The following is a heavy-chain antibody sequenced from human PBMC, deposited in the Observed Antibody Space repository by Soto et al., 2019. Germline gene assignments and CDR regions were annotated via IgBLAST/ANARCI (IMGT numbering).Heavy chain of an antibody. V-gene: IGHV4-59*01. D-gene: IGHD5-12*01. J-gene: IGHJ4*02. Sequence: SETLSLTCTVSGASITSSYWSWIRQSPGKGLEWIAYVYHTGATNYNPSLKSRVTISLDTSKSQFSLNLTSLSTADTAVYFCARGGNRYSNVASGVGGFDYWGQGSLVTVS. CDR1: GASITSSY. CDR3: ARGGNRYSNVASGVGGFDY. CDR2: VYHTGAT.